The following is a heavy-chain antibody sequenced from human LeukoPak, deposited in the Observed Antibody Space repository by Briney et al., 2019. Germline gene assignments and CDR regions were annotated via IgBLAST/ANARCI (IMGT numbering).Heavy chain of an antibody. D-gene: IGHD2-2*01. CDR2: IYYSGST. J-gene: IGHJ4*02. Sequence: SETLSLTCTISGGSISSSSYSRGWIRQPPGKGLEWIGSIYYSGSTYYNPAIKGRVPISVNTSKDLFSLKLSSVTAADTAVYYCARHYCSSTSCYVEWIQLWSNDYFVYWGQGTLVTVSS. CDR1: GGSISSSSYS. V-gene: IGHV4-39*01. CDR3: ARHYCSSTSCYVEWIQLWSNDYFVY.